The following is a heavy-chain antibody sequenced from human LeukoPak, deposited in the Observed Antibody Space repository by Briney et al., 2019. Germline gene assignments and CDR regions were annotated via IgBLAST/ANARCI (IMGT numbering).Heavy chain of an antibody. J-gene: IGHJ4*02. CDR2: IHSGGSVS. V-gene: IGHV3-74*01. CDR3: ASGDSAARNDY. CDR1: GFTLSSYW. D-gene: IGHD6-25*01. Sequence: GGSLRLSCAASGFTLSSYWVHWVRQAPGKGLVWVSRIHSGGSVSSYAASVKGRFTISRDNAKNTVSLQMNSLRAEDMAVYYCASGDSAARNDYWGQGTLVTVSS.